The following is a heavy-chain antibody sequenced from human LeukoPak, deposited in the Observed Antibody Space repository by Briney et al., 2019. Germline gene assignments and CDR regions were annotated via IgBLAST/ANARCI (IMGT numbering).Heavy chain of an antibody. CDR3: ARGREPSNRIAAAAH. CDR2: ISAYNGNT. D-gene: IGHD6-13*01. J-gene: IGHJ4*02. Sequence: AAVKVSCRASGYTFTSYGISWVRQAPGQGLEWMGWISAYNGNTNYAQKLQGRVTMTTDTSTSTAYMELRSLRSDDTAVYYCARGREPSNRIAAAAHWGQGTLVTVSS. CDR1: GYTFTSYG. V-gene: IGHV1-18*01.